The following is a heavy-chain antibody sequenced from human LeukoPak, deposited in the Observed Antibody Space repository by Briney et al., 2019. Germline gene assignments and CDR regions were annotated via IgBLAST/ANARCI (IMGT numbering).Heavy chain of an antibody. D-gene: IGHD5-18*01. Sequence: ASVKVSCKASGYTFTSYGISWVRQAPGQGLEWMGWISAYNGNTNYAQKLQGRVAMTTDTSTSTAYMELRSLRSDDTAVYYCARGVQLWPYWYFDLWGRGTLVTVSS. CDR3: ARGVQLWPYWYFDL. CDR2: ISAYNGNT. CDR1: GYTFTSYG. V-gene: IGHV1-18*01. J-gene: IGHJ2*01.